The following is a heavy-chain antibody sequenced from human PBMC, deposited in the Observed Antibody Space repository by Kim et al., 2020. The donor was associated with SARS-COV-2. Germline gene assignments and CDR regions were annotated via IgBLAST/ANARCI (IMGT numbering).Heavy chain of an antibody. J-gene: IGHJ4*02. Sequence: GGSLRLSCVASGLTFSNHRMHWVRQAPGKGLEWVAVISYDAGGADYADSVRGRFTISRDNSKDTLFLQMNSLRTEDTAVYYCRRDEVLGGRLICSGCRCSSETDPPTVNSWGQGPQVTVSS. CDR2: ISYDAGGA. V-gene: IGHV3-30*03. D-gene: IGHD3-3*01. CDR1: GLTFSNHR. CDR3: RRDEVLGGRLICSGCRCSSETDPPTVNS.